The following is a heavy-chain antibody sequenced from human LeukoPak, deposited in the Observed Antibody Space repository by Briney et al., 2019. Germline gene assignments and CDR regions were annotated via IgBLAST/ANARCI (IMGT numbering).Heavy chain of an antibody. D-gene: IGHD3-16*01. V-gene: IGHV1-18*01. CDR3: ARGGGPPSSQYYYYYYMDV. Sequence: ASVKVSFKAPGYTFTNHGISWVRQAPGQGLEWMGWISAYNGNTNYAQKLQGRVTMTTDTSTSTAYMELRSLRSDDTAVYYCARGGGPPSSQYYYYYYMDVWGKGTTVTVSS. CDR2: ISAYNGNT. J-gene: IGHJ6*03. CDR1: GYTFTNHG.